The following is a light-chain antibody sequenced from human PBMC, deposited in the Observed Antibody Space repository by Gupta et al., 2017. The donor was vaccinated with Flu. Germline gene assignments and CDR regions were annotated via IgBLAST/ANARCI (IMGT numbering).Light chain of an antibody. V-gene: IGKV1-33*01. CDR3: QQYDNLYS. Sequence: DIQMTQSPSSLSASVGDRVTITCHASQDISNYLNWYQQKPGKAPKLLIYDASNLETGVPSRFSGSGSGTDFTITISSLQPEDITTYYCQQYDNLYSFGQGTKVEIK. CDR2: DAS. J-gene: IGKJ2*03. CDR1: QDISNY.